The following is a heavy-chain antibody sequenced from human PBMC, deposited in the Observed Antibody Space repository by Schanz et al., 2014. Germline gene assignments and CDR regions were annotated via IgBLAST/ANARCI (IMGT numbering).Heavy chain of an antibody. J-gene: IGHJ2*01. CDR3: AKDAPYPFDL. V-gene: IGHV3-23*04. CDR1: GFSFSSYA. Sequence: VQLVESGGGVVQPGRSLRLSCAASGFSFSSYAMGWVRQARGKGLEWVSAMNESHSTIYYADSVRGRFTISRDNAENTLFLQMNSLRAEDTAIYYCAKDAPYPFDLWGRGTLITVSS. CDR2: MNESHSTI.